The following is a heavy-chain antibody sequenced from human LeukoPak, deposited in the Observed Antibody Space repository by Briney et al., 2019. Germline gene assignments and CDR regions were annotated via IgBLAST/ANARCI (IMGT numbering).Heavy chain of an antibody. CDR3: ARVSGTSLTLWFGIDY. V-gene: IGHV3-33*01. CDR2: IWYDGSNK. J-gene: IGHJ4*02. CDR1: GFTFSSYG. D-gene: IGHD3-10*01. Sequence: RSGGSLRLSCAASGFTFSSYGMHWVRQAPGKGLEWVAVIWYDGSNKYYADSVKGRFTISRDNSKNTLYLQMNSLRAEDTAVYYCARVSGTSLTLWFGIDYWGQGTLVTVSS.